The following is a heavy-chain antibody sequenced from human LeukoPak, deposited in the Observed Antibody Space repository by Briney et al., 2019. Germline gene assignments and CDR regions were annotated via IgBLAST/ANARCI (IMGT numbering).Heavy chain of an antibody. Sequence: GGSLRLSCAASGFTFSSYSMHWVRQAPGKGLEWVAFIRYDGSNKYYADSVKGRFTISRDNSKNTLYLQMNSLRAEDTAVYYCAKDGMYYGSGSTSYYYYYMDVWGKGTTVTISS. CDR2: IRYDGSNK. J-gene: IGHJ6*03. CDR3: AKDGMYYGSGSTSYYYYYMDV. D-gene: IGHD3-10*01. V-gene: IGHV3-30*02. CDR1: GFTFSSYS.